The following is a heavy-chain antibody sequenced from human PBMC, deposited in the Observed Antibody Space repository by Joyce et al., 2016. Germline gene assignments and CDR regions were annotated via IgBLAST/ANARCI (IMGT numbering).Heavy chain of an antibody. Sequence: QLQLQESGPGLVKPSETLSLTCTVSGDSISNKNYYWGGIRQPPGKGLEWIGSIYYSGSPRYNSSLKSRVTISVDTSKNQFSLKLSSVTAADTAVYYCARDVPYYYDSSGYYRNWFDPWGQGTLVTVSS. J-gene: IGHJ5*02. CDR3: ARDVPYYYDSSGYYRNWFDP. V-gene: IGHV4-39*07. CDR1: GDSISNKNYY. D-gene: IGHD3-22*01. CDR2: IYYSGSP.